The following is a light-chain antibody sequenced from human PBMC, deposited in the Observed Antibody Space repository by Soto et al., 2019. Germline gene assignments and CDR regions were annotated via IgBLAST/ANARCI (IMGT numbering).Light chain of an antibody. CDR2: AAS. V-gene: IGKV3-15*01. CDR3: QQYNNWLGA. Sequence: EIVTTQSPGTLSVSLGERATLSCRASQSVGSNLAWFQQRPGQAPRLLIYAASTRVAGIPARFSGSGSGTEFTLTISSLQSEDFAIYYCQQYNNWLGAFGQGTKVDIK. J-gene: IGKJ1*01. CDR1: QSVGSN.